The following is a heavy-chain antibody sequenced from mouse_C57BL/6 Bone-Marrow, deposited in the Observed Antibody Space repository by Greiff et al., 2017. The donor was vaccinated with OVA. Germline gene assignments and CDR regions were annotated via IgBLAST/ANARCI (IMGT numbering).Heavy chain of an antibody. D-gene: IGHD2-3*01. CDR1: GFTFSDYY. Sequence: EVKVEESGGGLVQPGGSLKLSCAASGFTFSDYYMYWVRQTPEKRLECVAYISNGGGSTYYPDTVKGRFTISRDNAKNPLYLQMSLLKSEYTAMYYCATPFDSYYSLYSAMDYWGQGTSVTVSS. CDR2: ISNGGGST. V-gene: IGHV5-12*01. CDR3: ATPFDSYYSLYSAMDY. J-gene: IGHJ4*01.